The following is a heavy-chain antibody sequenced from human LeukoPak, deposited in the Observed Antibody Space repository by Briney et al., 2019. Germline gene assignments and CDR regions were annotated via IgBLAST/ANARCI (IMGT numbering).Heavy chain of an antibody. CDR2: ISYDGSNK. V-gene: IGHV3-30*18. CDR1: GFTFSSYG. D-gene: IGHD4-4*01. CDR3: AKIEVIQYQPRYFFDY. Sequence: GGSLRLSCAASGFTFSSYGMHWVRQAPGKGLEWVTVISYDGSNKYYADSVKGRFTISRDNSKYTLYLHMTSLRVEDTAVYYCAKIEVIQYQPRYFFDYWGQGTLVTVSS. J-gene: IGHJ4*02.